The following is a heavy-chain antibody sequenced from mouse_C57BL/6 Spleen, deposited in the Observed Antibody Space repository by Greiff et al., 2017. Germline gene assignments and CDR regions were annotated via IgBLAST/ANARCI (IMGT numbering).Heavy chain of an antibody. CDR1: GYTFTSYW. D-gene: IGHD2-4*01. CDR3: ARGDYDRVWFAY. CDR2: INPSNGGT. J-gene: IGHJ3*01. Sequence: QVQLQQPRTELVKPGASVKLSCKASGYTFTSYWMHWVKQRPGQGLEWIGNINPSNGGTNYNEKFKSKATLTVDKSSSTAYMQLSSLTSEDSAVYYCARGDYDRVWFAYWGQGTLVTVSA. V-gene: IGHV1-53*01.